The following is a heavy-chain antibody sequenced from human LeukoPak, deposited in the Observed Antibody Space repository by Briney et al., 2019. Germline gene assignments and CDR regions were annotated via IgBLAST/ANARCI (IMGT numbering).Heavy chain of an antibody. CDR2: ISYDGSNK. CDR3: ARDPDFWSGYPDY. CDR1: GFTFSSYS. J-gene: IGHJ4*02. D-gene: IGHD3-3*01. Sequence: GGSLRLSCAASGFTFSSYSMNWVRQAPGKGLEWVAVISYDGSNKYYADSVKGRFTISRDNSKNTLYLQMNSLRAEDTALYYCARDPDFWSGYPDYWGQGTLVTVSS. V-gene: IGHV3-30*03.